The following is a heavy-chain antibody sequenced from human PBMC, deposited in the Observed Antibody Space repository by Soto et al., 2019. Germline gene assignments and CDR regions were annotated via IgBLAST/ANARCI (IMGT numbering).Heavy chain of an antibody. Sequence: QVKLVQSGAEVKKPGSSVKVSCKDAAVTFVNCAITCVRQAPGQGLELMGTITPMFGTTYNAQKFNGRVTFTADESTSTAFLELSGLRSQDTAVSYCARVALSGILLGRVDSLGQGTLVTVSS. J-gene: IGHJ4*02. V-gene: IGHV1-69*18. D-gene: IGHD1-1*01. CDR2: ITPMFGTT. CDR1: AVTFVNCA. CDR3: ARVALSGILLGRVDS.